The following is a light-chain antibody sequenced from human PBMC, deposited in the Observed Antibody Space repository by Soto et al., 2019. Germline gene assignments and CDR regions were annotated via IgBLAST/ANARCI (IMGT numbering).Light chain of an antibody. CDR1: NSNIGTYNY. CDR3: SSYTTIGTRV. Sequence: QSALTQPASVSGSPGQSITISCTGTNSNIGTYNYVSWYQQHPGKAPKLMIFEVSNRSSGISNRFSGSKSGNTASLTISGLQAEDEADYYCSSYTTIGTRVFGSGTKVTVL. J-gene: IGLJ1*01. V-gene: IGLV2-14*01. CDR2: EVS.